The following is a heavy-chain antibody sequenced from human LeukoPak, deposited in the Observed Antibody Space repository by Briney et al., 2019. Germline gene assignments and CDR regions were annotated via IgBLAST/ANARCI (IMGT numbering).Heavy chain of an antibody. J-gene: IGHJ4*02. Sequence: GGSLRLSCSASGFTFSSYAMHWVRQAPGKGLEYVSAISSNGGSTYYADSVKGRFTISRDNSKNTLYLQMSSLRAEDTAVYYCASSYYYDSSGYFDYWGQGTLVTVSS. CDR2: ISSNGGST. V-gene: IGHV3-64D*06. CDR1: GFTFSSYA. CDR3: ASSYYYDSSGYFDY. D-gene: IGHD3-22*01.